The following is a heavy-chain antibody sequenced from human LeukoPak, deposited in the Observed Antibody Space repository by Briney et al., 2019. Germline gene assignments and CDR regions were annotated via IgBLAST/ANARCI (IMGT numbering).Heavy chain of an antibody. CDR3: ARGTLYDSSGQTFDY. D-gene: IGHD3-22*01. Sequence: SETLSLTCTVSGGAISSYYWSWIRQPPGKGLEWIGYIYYSGSTNYNPSLKSRVTISVDTSKNQFSLKLSSVTAADTAVYYCARGTLYDSSGQTFDYWGQGTLITVSS. J-gene: IGHJ4*02. CDR2: IYYSGST. CDR1: GGAISSYY. V-gene: IGHV4-59*01.